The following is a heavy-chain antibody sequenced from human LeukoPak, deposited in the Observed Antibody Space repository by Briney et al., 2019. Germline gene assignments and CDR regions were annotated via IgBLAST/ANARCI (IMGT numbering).Heavy chain of an antibody. CDR3: AKDKEGVTIFGVARGPFDY. CDR2: IRYDGSNK. J-gene: IGHJ4*02. V-gene: IGHV3-30*02. D-gene: IGHD3-3*01. Sequence: PGGSLRLSCAASGFTFSSYGMHWVRQAPGKGLEWVAFIRYDGSNKYYADSVKGRFTISRDNSKNTLYLQMNSLGAEDTAVYYCAKDKEGVTIFGVARGPFDYWGQGTLVTVSS. CDR1: GFTFSSYG.